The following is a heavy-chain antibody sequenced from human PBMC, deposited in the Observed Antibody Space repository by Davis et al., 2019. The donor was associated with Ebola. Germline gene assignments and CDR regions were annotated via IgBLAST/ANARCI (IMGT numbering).Heavy chain of an antibody. CDR1: GFTFSDYY. Sequence: GESLKISCAASGFTFSDYYMSWIRQAPGKGLEWVSYISSSGSTIYYADSVKGRFTISRANAKKSLYLQMNSLRAEDTAVYYRARRFIAARFLVVYGMDVWGQGTTVTVSS. CDR2: ISSSGSTI. V-gene: IGHV3-11*01. J-gene: IGHJ6*02. CDR3: ARRFIAARFLVVYGMDV. D-gene: IGHD6-6*01.